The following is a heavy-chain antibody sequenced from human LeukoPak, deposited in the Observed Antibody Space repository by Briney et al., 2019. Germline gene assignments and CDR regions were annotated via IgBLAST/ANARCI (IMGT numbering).Heavy chain of an antibody. J-gene: IGHJ2*01. CDR3: AKVPIRGSGWSSGYFDL. Sequence: GSLRLSCAASGFPFSSYGMHWVRQAPGKGLEWVAFIRYDGSNKYYADSVKGRFTISRDNSKNTLYLQMNSLRAEDTAVYYCAKVPIRGSGWSSGYFDLWGRGTLVTVSS. V-gene: IGHV3-30*02. D-gene: IGHD6-19*01. CDR1: GFPFSSYG. CDR2: IRYDGSNK.